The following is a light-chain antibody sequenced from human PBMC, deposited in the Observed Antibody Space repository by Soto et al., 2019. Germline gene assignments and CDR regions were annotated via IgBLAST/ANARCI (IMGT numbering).Light chain of an antibody. J-gene: IGLJ1*01. CDR2: DDS. Sequence: SYELTQPPSVSVAPGQTARITCGGNNIGSKSVHWYQQKPGQAPVLVVYDDSDRPSGIPERFSGSNSGNTATLTISRVEAGHEAEYYCQVWDSSSDHYVFGTRTKVTVL. V-gene: IGLV3-21*02. CDR1: NIGSKS. CDR3: QVWDSSSDHYV.